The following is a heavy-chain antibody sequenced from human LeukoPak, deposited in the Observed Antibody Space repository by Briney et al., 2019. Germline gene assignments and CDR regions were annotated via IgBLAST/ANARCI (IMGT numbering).Heavy chain of an antibody. V-gene: IGHV4-39*01. CDR3: ARHGQNYYYYMDV. Sequence: SKTLSLTCTVSGGSISSSSYYWGWIRQPPGKGLEWIGSMYYSGSTYYNPSLKSRVTISVDTSKNQFSLNLSSVTAADTAVYYCARHGQNYYYYMDVWGKGTTVTVSS. J-gene: IGHJ6*03. CDR2: MYYSGST. CDR1: GGSISSSSYY.